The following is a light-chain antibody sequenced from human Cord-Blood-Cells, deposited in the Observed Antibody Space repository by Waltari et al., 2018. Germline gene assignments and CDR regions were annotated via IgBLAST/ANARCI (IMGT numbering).Light chain of an antibody. V-gene: IGKV3-20*01. Sequence: EIVLTQSPGTLSSSPGERDTLSCRASQSVSSSYLAWYQQKPGQAPRLLIYGASSRATGIPDRFSGSGSGTDFTLTISRLEPEDFAVYYCQQYGSSPPWTFGQGTKVEIK. J-gene: IGKJ1*01. CDR2: GAS. CDR1: QSVSSSY. CDR3: QQYGSSPPWT.